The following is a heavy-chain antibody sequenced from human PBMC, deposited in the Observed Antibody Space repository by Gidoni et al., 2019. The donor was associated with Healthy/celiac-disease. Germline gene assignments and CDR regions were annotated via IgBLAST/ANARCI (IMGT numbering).Heavy chain of an antibody. Sequence: QVQLQQWGAGLLKPSETLSLTCAVYGGSFSGYYWSWIRQPPGKGLEWIGEINHSGSTNYNPSLKSRVTISVDTSKNQFSLKLSSVTAADTAVYYCAISSTSVMMGWFDPWGQGTLVTVSS. V-gene: IGHV4-34*01. D-gene: IGHD2-2*01. CDR1: GGSFSGYY. J-gene: IGHJ5*02. CDR2: INHSGST. CDR3: AISSTSVMMGWFDP.